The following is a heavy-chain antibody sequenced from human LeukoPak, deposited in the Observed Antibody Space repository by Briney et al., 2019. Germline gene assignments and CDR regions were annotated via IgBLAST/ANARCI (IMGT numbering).Heavy chain of an antibody. Sequence: ASVKVSCKASGGTFSSYAICWVRQAPGQGLEWMGGIIPIFGTANYAQKFQGRVTITADESTSTAYMELSSLRSEDTAVYYCARGNPYCSSTSCWPEAFDIWGQGTMVTVSS. CDR2: IIPIFGTA. D-gene: IGHD2-2*01. V-gene: IGHV1-69*01. J-gene: IGHJ3*02. CDR1: GGTFSSYA. CDR3: ARGNPYCSSTSCWPEAFDI.